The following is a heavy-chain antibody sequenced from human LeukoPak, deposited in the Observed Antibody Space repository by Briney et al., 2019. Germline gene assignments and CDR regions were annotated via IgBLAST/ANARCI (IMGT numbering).Heavy chain of an antibody. CDR3: AKSVHYDSSGYFPSDY. V-gene: IGHV3-23*01. Sequence: GSLRLSCAASGFTFSSYAMSWVRQAPGKGLEWVSAISGSGGSTYYADSVKGRFTISRDKSKNTLYLQMNSLRAEDTAVYYCAKSVHYDSSGYFPSDYWGQGTLVTVSS. CDR1: GFTFSSYA. CDR2: ISGSGGST. D-gene: IGHD3-22*01. J-gene: IGHJ4*02.